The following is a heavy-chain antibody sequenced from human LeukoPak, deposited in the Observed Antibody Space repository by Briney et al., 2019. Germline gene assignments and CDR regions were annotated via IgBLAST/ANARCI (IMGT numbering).Heavy chain of an antibody. CDR1: GGSISSYY. V-gene: IGHV4-59*01. J-gene: IGHJ4*02. CDR3: AKVKGVVPAAIPDY. CDR2: IYYSGST. D-gene: IGHD2-2*02. Sequence: PSETLSLTCTVSGGSISSYYWSWIRQPPGKGLEWIGYIYYSGSTNYNPSLKSRVTISVDTSKNQFSLKLSSVTAADTAVYYCAKVKGVVPAAIPDYWGQGTLVTVSS.